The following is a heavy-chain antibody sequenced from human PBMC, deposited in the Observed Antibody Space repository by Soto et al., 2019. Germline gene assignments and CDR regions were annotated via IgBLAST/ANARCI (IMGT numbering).Heavy chain of an antibody. J-gene: IGHJ4*02. CDR2: IYSDGTT. D-gene: IGHD3-10*01. CDR1: GLTVSSNY. CDR3: ARAAGLY. V-gene: IGHV3-66*01. Sequence: EVQLVESGGGLVQPGGSLRLSCAASGLTVSSNYMSWVRQAPGKGLEWLSVIYSDGTTYYVDSVKGRFTISRDNSKNTLYLQMTSLRPEDTAVYYCARAAGLYWGQGTLVSVSS.